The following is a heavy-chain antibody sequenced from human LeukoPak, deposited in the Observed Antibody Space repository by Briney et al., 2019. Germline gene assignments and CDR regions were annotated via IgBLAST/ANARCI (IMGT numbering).Heavy chain of an antibody. CDR2: IKRDGSET. V-gene: IGHV3-7*01. Sequence: PGGSLRLSCEASGFSFSSHWMSWVRQAPGKGLEWVANIKRDGSETYFVASVRGRFTISRDNAKNSLDLQMNRLRAEDTAVYYCARDYYGSGSYSWFDPWGQGTLVTVSS. CDR1: GFSFSSHW. CDR3: ARDYYGSGSYSWFDP. J-gene: IGHJ5*02. D-gene: IGHD3-10*01.